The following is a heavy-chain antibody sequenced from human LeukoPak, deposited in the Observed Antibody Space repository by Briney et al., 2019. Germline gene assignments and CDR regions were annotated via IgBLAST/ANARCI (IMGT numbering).Heavy chain of an antibody. CDR1: GGSISSYY. J-gene: IGHJ4*02. V-gene: IGHV4-59*08. CDR2: IHYNGYT. D-gene: IGHD3-10*01. Sequence: SETLSLTCTVSGGSISSYYWSWIRQPPGKGLEWISYIHYNGYTNYNPSLKSRVTISVDTSKNQFSLKLSSVTAADTAVYYCARHLDYYGSGTYEYWGQGTLVTVSS. CDR3: ARHLDYYGSGTYEY.